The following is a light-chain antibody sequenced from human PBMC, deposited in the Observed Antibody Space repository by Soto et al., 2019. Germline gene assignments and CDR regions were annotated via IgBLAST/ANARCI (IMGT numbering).Light chain of an antibody. CDR2: EAS. J-gene: IGLJ1*01. CDR1: SSDVGSYNL. V-gene: IGLV2-23*01. Sequence: QSALTQFASVSRSPGQSITVSCTGTSSDVGSYNLVSWYQQHPDKPPKLMIYEASKRPSGASNRFSGSKSGNTASLTISGLQAEDEADYYCCSYAGSGTYVFGTGTKLTVL. CDR3: CSYAGSGTYV.